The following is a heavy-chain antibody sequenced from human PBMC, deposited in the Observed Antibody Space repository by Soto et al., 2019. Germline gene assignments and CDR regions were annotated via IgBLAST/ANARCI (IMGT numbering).Heavy chain of an antibody. Sequence: ASVKVSCKASGYTFTNYGISWVRQAPGQGLEWMGWISHWGKTNYAQKLQGRVTMTTDTSASTAFMELRSLRSDDTAMHFCARDLDGSGSYYTDYWGQGTLVTVSS. CDR1: GYTFTNYG. CDR3: ARDLDGSGSYYTDY. V-gene: IGHV1-18*01. D-gene: IGHD3-10*01. CDR2: ISHWGKT. J-gene: IGHJ4*02.